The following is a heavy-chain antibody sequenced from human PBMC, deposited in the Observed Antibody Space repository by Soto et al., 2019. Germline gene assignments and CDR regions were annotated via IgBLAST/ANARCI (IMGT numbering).Heavy chain of an antibody. V-gene: IGHV2-5*02. CDR3: AHTYDYVWGSYRSNWFDP. Sequence: SGPTLVNPTQTLTLTCTFSGFSLSTSGVGVGWIRQPPGKALEWLALIYWDDDKRYSPSLKSRLTITKDTSKNQVVLTMTNMDPVDTATYYCAHTYDYVWGSYRSNWFDPWGQGTLVTVS. J-gene: IGHJ5*02. CDR2: IYWDDDK. D-gene: IGHD3-16*02. CDR1: GFSLSTSGVG.